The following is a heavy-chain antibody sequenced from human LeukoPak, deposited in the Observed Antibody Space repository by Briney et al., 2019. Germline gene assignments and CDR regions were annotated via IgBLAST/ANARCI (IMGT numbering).Heavy chain of an antibody. CDR1: GFTFSSYA. CDR3: AKGRIVVVVAANLFDY. D-gene: IGHD2-15*01. J-gene: IGHJ4*02. CDR2: ISGSGGST. V-gene: IGHV3-23*01. Sequence: PGGSLRLSCAASGFTFSSYAMSWVRQAPGKGLEWVSAISGSGGSTYYADSVKGRFTISRDNSKNTLYLQMNSLRAEDTAVYYCAKGRIVVVVAANLFDYWGQGTLVTVSS.